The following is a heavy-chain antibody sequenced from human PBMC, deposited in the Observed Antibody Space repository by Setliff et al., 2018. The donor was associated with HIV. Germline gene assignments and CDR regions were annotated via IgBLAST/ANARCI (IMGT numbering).Heavy chain of an antibody. CDR1: GGSFSDYY. J-gene: IGHJ4*02. V-gene: IGHV4-34*01. Sequence: SETLSLTCAVYGGSFSDYYWSWIRQPPGKGLEWIGEINHSGSSNYNPSLKSRVTISVDTSKNQYSLKVNSVTAADTAVYYCARGTYYYESSGNRSLRKSYYFDYWGQGTLVTVS. D-gene: IGHD3-22*01. CDR3: ARGTYYYESSGNRSLRKSYYFDY. CDR2: INHSGSS.